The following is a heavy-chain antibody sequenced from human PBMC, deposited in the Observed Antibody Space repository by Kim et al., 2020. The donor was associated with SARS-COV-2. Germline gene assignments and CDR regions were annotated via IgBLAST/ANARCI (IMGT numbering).Heavy chain of an antibody. CDR1: GGTFSSYA. V-gene: IGHV1-69*13. Sequence: SVKVSCKASGGTFSSYAISWVRQAPGQGLEWMGGIIPIFGTANYAQKFQGRVTITADESTSTAYMELSSLRSEDTAVYYCARDGVYDYVWGSYREDAFDIWGQGTMVTVSS. J-gene: IGHJ3*02. CDR2: IIPIFGTA. D-gene: IGHD3-16*02. CDR3: ARDGVYDYVWGSYREDAFDI.